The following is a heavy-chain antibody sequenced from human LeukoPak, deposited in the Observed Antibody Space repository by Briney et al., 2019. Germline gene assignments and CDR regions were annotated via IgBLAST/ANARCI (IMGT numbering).Heavy chain of an antibody. CDR1: AGSISSYY. V-gene: IGHV4-59*01. J-gene: IGHJ4*02. D-gene: IGHD4-17*01. Sequence: SETLSLTCTLSAGSISSYYWSSIRQPPGKGLEWIGYIYYTRSTNYNPSLKSRVTISVDTSKNPFSLKLSSVTAADPAVYYCARGHGDYICDYWGQGTLVTVSS. CDR3: ARGHGDYICDY. CDR2: IYYTRST.